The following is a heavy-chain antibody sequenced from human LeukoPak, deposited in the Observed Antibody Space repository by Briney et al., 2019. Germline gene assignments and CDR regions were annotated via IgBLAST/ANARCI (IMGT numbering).Heavy chain of an antibody. J-gene: IGHJ4*02. V-gene: IGHV1-69*13. CDR2: IIPIFGTA. Sequence: GASVKVSCKASGGTFSSYAISWVRQAPGQGLEWMGGIIPIFGTANYAQKFQGRVTITADESTSTAYMELSSLRAEDTAVYYCAKYDSGGYRPDCWGQGTLVTVSS. CDR3: AKYDSGGYRPDC. D-gene: IGHD3-22*01. CDR1: GGTFSSYA.